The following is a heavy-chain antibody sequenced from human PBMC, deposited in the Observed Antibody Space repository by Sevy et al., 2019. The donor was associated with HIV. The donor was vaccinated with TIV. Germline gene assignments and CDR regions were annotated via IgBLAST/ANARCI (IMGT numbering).Heavy chain of an antibody. D-gene: IGHD6-13*01. V-gene: IGHV3-21*01. CDR1: GFTFSSYS. Sequence: GGSLRLSCAASGFTFSSYSMNWVRQAPGKGLEWVSSISSSSSYIYYADSVKGRFTISRDNVKNSLYLQMNSLRAEDTAVYYCARDKIAAAEVYMDVWGQGTTVTVSS. CDR2: ISSSSSYI. J-gene: IGHJ6*03. CDR3: ARDKIAAAEVYMDV.